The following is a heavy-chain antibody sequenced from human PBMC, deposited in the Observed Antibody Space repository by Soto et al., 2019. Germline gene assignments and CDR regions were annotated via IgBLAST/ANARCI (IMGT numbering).Heavy chain of an antibody. CDR2: ISGSGGST. J-gene: IGHJ3*02. V-gene: IGHV3-23*01. Sequence: GGSLRLSCAASGFTFSSYAMSWVRQAPGKGLEWVSAISGSGGSTYYADSVKGRFTISRDNSKNTLYLQMNSLRAEDTAVYYCAKDQEVVAATPDAFDIWGQGTMVTVSS. CDR3: AKDQEVVAATPDAFDI. D-gene: IGHD2-15*01. CDR1: GFTFSSYA.